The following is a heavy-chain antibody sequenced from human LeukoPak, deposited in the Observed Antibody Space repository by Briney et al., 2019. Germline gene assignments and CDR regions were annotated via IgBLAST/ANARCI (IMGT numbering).Heavy chain of an antibody. CDR1: GGSISSGGYY. CDR3: ARDDGAAEGY. J-gene: IGHJ4*02. CDR2: IYYSGST. Sequence: SETLSLTCTVSGGSISSGGYYWSWIRQPPGKGLEWIGYIYYSGSTYYNPSLKSRVTISVDTSKNQFSLKLSSVTAADTAVYYCARDDGAAEGYWGQGTLVTVSS. V-gene: IGHV4-30-4*08. D-gene: IGHD3-10*01.